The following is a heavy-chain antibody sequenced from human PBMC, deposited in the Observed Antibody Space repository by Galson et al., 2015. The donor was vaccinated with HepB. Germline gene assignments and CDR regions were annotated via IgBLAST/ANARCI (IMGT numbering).Heavy chain of an antibody. CDR1: GGSISSYY. Sequence: LSLTCTVSGGSISSYYWSWIRQPPGKGLEWIGYIYYSGSTNYNPSLKSRVTISVDTSKNQFSLKLSSVTAADTAVYYCAREGGVGANFDYWGQGTLVTVSS. J-gene: IGHJ4*02. CDR3: AREGGVGANFDY. CDR2: IYYSGST. V-gene: IGHV4-59*01. D-gene: IGHD1-26*01.